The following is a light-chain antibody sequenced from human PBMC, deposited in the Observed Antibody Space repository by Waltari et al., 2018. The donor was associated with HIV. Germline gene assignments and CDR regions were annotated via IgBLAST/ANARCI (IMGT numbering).Light chain of an antibody. J-gene: IGLJ2*01. V-gene: IGLV1-51*01. CDR2: DNN. CDR3: ATWDTRLSAGL. Sequence: QSVLTQSPSLSAAPGQKVTISCSGTNSNIGDSFFSWYQQFPGTAPQVVIYDNNKRPSGITGRFSGSKSGTSATLGITGLQAGDEADYYCATWDTRLSAGLFGGGTKLTVL. CDR1: NSNIGDSF.